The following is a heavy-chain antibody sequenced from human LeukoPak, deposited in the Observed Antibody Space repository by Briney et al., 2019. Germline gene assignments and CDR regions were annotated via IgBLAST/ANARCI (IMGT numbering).Heavy chain of an antibody. Sequence: SETLSLTCAVYGGSFSGCYWSWIRQPPGKGLEWIGEINHSGSTNYNPSLKSRVTISVDTSKNQFSLKLSSVTAADTAVYYCARHSWKDFWSGYYLPQFDYWGQGTLVTVSS. CDR3: ARHSWKDFWSGYYLPQFDY. V-gene: IGHV4-34*01. CDR2: INHSGST. CDR1: GGSFSGCY. J-gene: IGHJ4*02. D-gene: IGHD3-3*01.